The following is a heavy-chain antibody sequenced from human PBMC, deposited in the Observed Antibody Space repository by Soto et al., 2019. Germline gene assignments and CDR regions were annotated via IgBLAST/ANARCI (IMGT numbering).Heavy chain of an antibody. CDR3: ARQAGGASSSYNDY. V-gene: IGHV4-59*08. J-gene: IGHJ4*02. D-gene: IGHD6-13*01. CDR1: GGSISSYY. Sequence: ETLSLTCTVSGGSISSYYWSWIRQPPGKGLEWIGYIYYSGSTNYNPSLKSRVTISVDTSKNQFSLKLSSVTAADTAVYYCARQAGGASSSYNDYWGQGTLVTVSS. CDR2: IYYSGST.